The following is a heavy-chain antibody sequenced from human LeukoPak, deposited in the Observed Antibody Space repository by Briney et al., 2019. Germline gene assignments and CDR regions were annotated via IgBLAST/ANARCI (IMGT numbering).Heavy chain of an antibody. Sequence: ASVKVSCKASGGTFSSYAISWVRQAPGQGLEWMGGIIPIFGTANYAQKFQGRVTITTDESTSTAYMGLSSLRSEDTAVYYCARGPGIQLWTPLYYYYYMDVWGKGTTVTVSS. V-gene: IGHV1-69*05. CDR2: IIPIFGTA. D-gene: IGHD5-18*01. J-gene: IGHJ6*03. CDR3: ARGPGIQLWTPLYYYYYMDV. CDR1: GGTFSSYA.